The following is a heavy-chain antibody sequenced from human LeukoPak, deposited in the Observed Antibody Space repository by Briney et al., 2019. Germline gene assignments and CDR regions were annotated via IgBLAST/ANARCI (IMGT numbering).Heavy chain of an antibody. J-gene: IGHJ4*02. V-gene: IGHV3-7*03. CDR3: ARARSVMDY. CDR2: IEEDGSEK. Sequence: GGSLRLSCTTSGFTFNSYWRSWVRQAPGKGLEWVANIEEDGSEKNYVDSVKGRFTISRDNAKNSLYLQMNSLRAEDTAVYYCARARSVMDYWGQGTLVTVSS. CDR1: GFTFNSYW.